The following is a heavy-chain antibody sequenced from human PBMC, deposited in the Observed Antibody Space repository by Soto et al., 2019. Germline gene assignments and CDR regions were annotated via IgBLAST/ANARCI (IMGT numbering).Heavy chain of an antibody. J-gene: IGHJ4*02. V-gene: IGHV1-46*01. Sequence: QVQLVQSGAEVTRPGASVKVSCKASGYSFISHYIHWVRQAPGQGLEGMGFINPSGGSATLAQKLQGRVTMTRDTSTSTVYMELTILRSEDAAVYYCARDYLSSKLSLSYFDFWGQGTLVTVSS. CDR1: GYSFISHY. CDR2: INPSGGSA. CDR3: ARDYLSSKLSLSYFDF. D-gene: IGHD2-2*01.